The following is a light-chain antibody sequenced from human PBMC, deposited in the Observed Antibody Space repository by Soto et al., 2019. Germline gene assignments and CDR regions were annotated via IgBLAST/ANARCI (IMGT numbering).Light chain of an antibody. V-gene: IGLV3-1*01. CDR3: QAWDSSTVV. CDR2: QDS. J-gene: IGLJ2*01. CDR1: KLGDKY. Sequence: SYELTQPSSVSVSPGQTASITCSGDKLGDKYACWYQQKPGQSPVLVNYQDSKRPSGIPERFSGSNSGNTATLTISGTQAMDEADYYCQAWDSSTVVFGGGTKLTVL.